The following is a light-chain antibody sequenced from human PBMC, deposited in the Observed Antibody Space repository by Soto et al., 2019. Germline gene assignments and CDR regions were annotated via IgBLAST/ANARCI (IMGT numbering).Light chain of an antibody. J-gene: IGKJ1*01. V-gene: IGKV3-20*01. CDR3: QQYNTTPWT. CDR2: GAS. Sequence: EIVLTQSPGTLSLSPGERAALSCRASRSLSSTSLAWYQQKPGHSPALLIYGASRRAAGVPDRFSASHSGPDFTLTISGLEPADFAVYFCQQYNTTPWTFGQGTRVESK. CDR1: RSLSSTS.